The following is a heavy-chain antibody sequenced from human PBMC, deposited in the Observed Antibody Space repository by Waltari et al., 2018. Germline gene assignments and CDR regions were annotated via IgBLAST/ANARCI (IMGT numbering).Heavy chain of an antibody. D-gene: IGHD4-17*01. Sequence: QVQLQESGPGLVKPSETLSLTCTVSGGSISSYYWSWIRQPPGKGLEWIGYIYYSGSTNYNPSLKSRVTISVDTSKNQFSLKLSSVTAADTAVYYCARIVRDYGDYPNWFDPWGQGTLVTVSS. CDR1: GGSISSYY. CDR3: ARIVRDYGDYPNWFDP. V-gene: IGHV4-59*01. J-gene: IGHJ5*02. CDR2: IYYSGST.